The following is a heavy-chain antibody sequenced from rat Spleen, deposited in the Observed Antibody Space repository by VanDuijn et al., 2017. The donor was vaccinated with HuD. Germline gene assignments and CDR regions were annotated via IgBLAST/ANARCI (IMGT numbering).Heavy chain of an antibody. CDR2: ITSAGGTT. J-gene: IGHJ4*01. V-gene: IGHV5-29*01. Sequence: EVQLVESDGGLVQPGGSLKVSCAALGFTFSNYDMTWVRQAPGKGLEWVATITSAGGTTYYPDSVKGRFSISRDNAKSTLYLQMDSLRSEDTATYYCTREDWVLDVWGQGISVIVSS. D-gene: IGHD4-2*01. CDR3: TREDWVLDV. CDR1: GFTFSNYD.